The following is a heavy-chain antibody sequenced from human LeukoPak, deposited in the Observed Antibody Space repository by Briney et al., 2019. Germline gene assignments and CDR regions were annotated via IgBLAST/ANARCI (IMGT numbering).Heavy chain of an antibody. Sequence: PGGSLRLSCAASGFTVSNNYMTWGRQAPGKGLEWVSIIYSGGTIYYADSVKGRFTISRDNYKNTLYLQMNSLRADDTAMYYCARGYSGGETFDYWGQGALVTVSS. J-gene: IGHJ4*02. CDR1: GFTVSNNY. CDR3: ARGYSGGETFDY. D-gene: IGHD6-19*01. CDR2: IYSGGTI. V-gene: IGHV3-66*01.